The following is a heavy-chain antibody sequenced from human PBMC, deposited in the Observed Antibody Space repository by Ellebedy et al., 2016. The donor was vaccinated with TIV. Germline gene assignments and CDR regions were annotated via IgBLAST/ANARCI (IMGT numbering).Heavy chain of an antibody. CDR3: AREFLDYFFDQ. D-gene: IGHD3/OR15-3a*01. J-gene: IGHJ4*02. CDR1: GFTFSNYA. CDR2: ISGRGGST. Sequence: GESLKISCAASGFTFSNYAMSWVRQAPGKGLEWVSAISGRGGSTYYADSVKGRFTISRDNSKSTLFLQMNSLRAEDTAVYFCAREFLDYFFDQWGQGTLVTVSS. V-gene: IGHV3-23*01.